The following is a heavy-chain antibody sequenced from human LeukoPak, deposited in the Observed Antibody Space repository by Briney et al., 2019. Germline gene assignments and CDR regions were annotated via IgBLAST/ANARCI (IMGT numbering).Heavy chain of an antibody. D-gene: IGHD3-10*01. CDR1: GDIFSRYA. V-gene: IGHV1-69*13. J-gene: IGHJ3*02. CDR3: AGDPPGTPIGFDI. CDR2: IIPMSGTA. Sequence: ASVKVSCKASGDIFSRYAISWVRQAPGQGLEWMGRIIPMSGTASHSHDRITITADQSTSTAYMLLSSLISDDAAVYFCAGDPPGTPIGFDIWGQGTMVTVPS.